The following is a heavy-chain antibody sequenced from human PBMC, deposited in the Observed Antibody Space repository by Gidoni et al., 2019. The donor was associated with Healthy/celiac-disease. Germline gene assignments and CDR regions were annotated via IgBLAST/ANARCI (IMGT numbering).Heavy chain of an antibody. CDR1: GDTFTGYY. Sequence: QVQLVQSGAEVKKPGASVKVSCKASGDTFTGYYMHWVRQAPGQGLEWMGWINPNSGGTNYAQKFQGRVTMTRDTSISTAYMELSRLRSDDTAVYYCARASRDYYDSSGYSFDYWGQGTLVTVSS. V-gene: IGHV1-2*02. CDR2: INPNSGGT. CDR3: ARASRDYYDSSGYSFDY. J-gene: IGHJ4*02. D-gene: IGHD3-22*01.